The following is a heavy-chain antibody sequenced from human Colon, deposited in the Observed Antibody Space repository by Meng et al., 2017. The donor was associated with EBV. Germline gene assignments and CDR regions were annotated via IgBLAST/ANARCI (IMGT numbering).Heavy chain of an antibody. CDR2: IYHSGRT. CDR1: GGSISSGDYY. V-gene: IGHV4-30-4*03. D-gene: IGHD4-17*01. CDR3: TTLYGDSIS. J-gene: IGHJ4*02. Sequence: QVQLQASGPGLVKPSQTLSLTCTVSGGSISSGDYYWSWIRQPPGKGLEWIGEIYHSGRTNYNPSVKSRVSMSVDKSQNHFSLRLSSVTAADTAVYYCTTLYGDSISWGQGTLGTVSS.